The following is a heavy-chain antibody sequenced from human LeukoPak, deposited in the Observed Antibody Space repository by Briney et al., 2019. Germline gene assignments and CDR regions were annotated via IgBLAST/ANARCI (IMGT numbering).Heavy chain of an antibody. J-gene: IGHJ6*02. CDR2: TVSEIDGGTT. D-gene: IGHD1-7*01. CDR3: TTDEDWNYARKDV. CDR1: GFTFSNAW. V-gene: IGHV3-15*04. Sequence: GGSLRLSCAASGFTFSNAWMSWVRQVPGKGLEWVGQTVSEIDGGTTDYAAPVKGRFTISRDDSKSTLYLQMNSLKIEDTAVYYCTTDEDWNYARKDVWGQGATVIVSS.